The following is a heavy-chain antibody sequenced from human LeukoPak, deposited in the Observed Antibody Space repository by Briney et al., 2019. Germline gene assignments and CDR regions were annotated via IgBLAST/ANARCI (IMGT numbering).Heavy chain of an antibody. V-gene: IGHV1-2*02. J-gene: IGHJ4*02. Sequence: GASVKVSCKASGYTFTGYYMHWVRQAPGQGLEWMGWINPNSGGTNYAQKFQGRVTMTRDTSISTAYMELTRLRSDDTAVYYCAARERDGYNSVDYWGLGTLVTVSS. CDR2: INPNSGGT. D-gene: IGHD5-24*01. CDR1: GYTFTGYY. CDR3: AARERDGYNSVDY.